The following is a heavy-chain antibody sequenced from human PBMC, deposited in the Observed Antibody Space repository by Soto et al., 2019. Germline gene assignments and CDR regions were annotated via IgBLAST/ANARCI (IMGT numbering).Heavy chain of an antibody. J-gene: IGHJ4*02. Sequence: EVQLVESGGGLVQPGGSLRLSCAASGFSFSSYSLTWVRQAPGKGLECVSYISSTSKNTIYYADSVKGRFTISRDNAQNSLYLQMNSLRDEDTAVYYCARAYASGIYYDWGQGTLVTVSS. CDR2: ISSTSKNTI. CDR1: GFSFSSYS. CDR3: ARAYASGIYYD. D-gene: IGHD3-10*01. V-gene: IGHV3-48*02.